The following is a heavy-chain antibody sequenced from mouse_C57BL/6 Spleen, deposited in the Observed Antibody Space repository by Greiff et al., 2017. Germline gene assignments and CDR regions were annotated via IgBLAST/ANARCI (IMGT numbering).Heavy chain of an antibody. Sequence: VQLQQPGAELAKPGASVKLSCKASGYTFTSYWMHWVKQRPGQGLEWIGDINPNSGYTKYNQKFKDKATLTADKSSSTAYMQLSSLTYEDSAVYYCVCDGYFGYWGQGTTLTVSS. J-gene: IGHJ2*01. D-gene: IGHD2-3*01. CDR3: VCDGYFGY. CDR2: INPNSGYT. V-gene: IGHV1-7*01. CDR1: GYTFTSYW.